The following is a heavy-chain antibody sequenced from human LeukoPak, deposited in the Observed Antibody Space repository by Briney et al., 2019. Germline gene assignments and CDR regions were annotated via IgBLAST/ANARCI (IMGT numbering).Heavy chain of an antibody. Sequence: GASVKVSCKASGYTFTGYYMHWVRQAPGQGLEWMGWINPNSGGTNYAQKFQGRVTMTRDTSISTAHMELSRLRSDDTAVYYCARVIILRGYDFWSGYYMPFDYWGQGTLVTVSS. CDR1: GYTFTGYY. CDR2: INPNSGGT. D-gene: IGHD3-3*01. J-gene: IGHJ4*02. V-gene: IGHV1-2*02. CDR3: ARVIILRGYDFWSGYYMPFDY.